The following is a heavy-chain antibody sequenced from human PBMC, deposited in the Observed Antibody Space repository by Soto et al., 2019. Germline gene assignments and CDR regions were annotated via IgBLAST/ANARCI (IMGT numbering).Heavy chain of an antibody. CDR3: AKDQPPFWSGYPDY. D-gene: IGHD3-3*01. J-gene: IGHJ4*02. CDR1: GFTFSSYG. Sequence: QVQLVESGGGVVQPGRSLRLSCAASGFTFSSYGMHWVRQAPGKGLEWVAVISYDGSNKYYADSVKGRFTISRDNSKNTLYLQMNSLRAEDTAVYYCAKDQPPFWSGYPDYWGQGTLATVSS. CDR2: ISYDGSNK. V-gene: IGHV3-30*18.